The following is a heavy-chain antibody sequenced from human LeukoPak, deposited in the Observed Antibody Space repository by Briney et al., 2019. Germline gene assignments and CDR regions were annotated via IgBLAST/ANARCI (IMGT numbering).Heavy chain of an antibody. CDR3: ARYFHD. CDR2: ISDTGGNT. CDR1: GFTFSSNA. V-gene: IGHV3-23*01. Sequence: LSGGSLRLSCAAFGFTFSSNAMSWVRQAPGKGLEWVSAISDTGGNTDYADSVRGRFTVSRDNSKNTLYLQMNSLRVENTAVYYCARYFHDWGQGTLVTVSS. J-gene: IGHJ4*02.